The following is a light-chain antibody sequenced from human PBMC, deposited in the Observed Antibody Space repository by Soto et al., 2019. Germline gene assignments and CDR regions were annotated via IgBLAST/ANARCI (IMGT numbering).Light chain of an antibody. V-gene: IGLV2-14*01. J-gene: IGLJ1*01. CDR1: SSDVGGYNY. CDR3: SSYAGTYIV. CDR2: DVS. Sequence: QSALTQPASVSGSPGQSITISCTGTSSDVGGYNYVSWYQQHPGKAPKLMIYDVSNRPSGVSNRLSGSKSGNTASLTVSGLQAEDEADYYCSSYAGTYIVFGTGTKVTVL.